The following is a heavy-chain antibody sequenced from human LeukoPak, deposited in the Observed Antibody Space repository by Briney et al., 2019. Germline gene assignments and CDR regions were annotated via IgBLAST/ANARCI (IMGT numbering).Heavy chain of an antibody. D-gene: IGHD6-19*01. J-gene: IGHJ4*02. CDR1: GGSFSGYY. Sequence: SETLSLTCAVYGGSFSGYYWSWIRQPPGKGLEWIGEINHSGSTNYNPSLKSRVTISVDTSKNQFSLKLSSVTAADTALYYCAKDGYSSGWYPRYYFDYWGQGTLVTVSS. CDR3: AKDGYSSGWYPRYYFDY. CDR2: INHSGST. V-gene: IGHV4-34*01.